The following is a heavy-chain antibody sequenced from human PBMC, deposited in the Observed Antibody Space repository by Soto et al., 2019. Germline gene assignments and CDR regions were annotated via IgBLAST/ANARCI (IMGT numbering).Heavy chain of an antibody. V-gene: IGHV1-58*02. CDR3: AANGYYAILFGYPYYYYYYMYV. CDR2: IVVGSGNT. D-gene: IGHD3-9*01. CDR1: GFTFTSSA. J-gene: IGHJ6*03. Sequence: GASVKVSCKASGFTFTSSAMQWVRQARGQRLEWIGWIVVGSGNTNYAQKFQERVTITRDMSTSTAYLELSSLRSEDTAVYYCAANGYYAILFGYPYYYYYYMYVSSKGTTVTGSS.